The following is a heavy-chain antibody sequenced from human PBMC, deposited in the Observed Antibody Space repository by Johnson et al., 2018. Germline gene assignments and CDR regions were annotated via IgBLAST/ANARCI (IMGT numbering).Heavy chain of an antibody. J-gene: IGHJ6*02. CDR2: IKQDGSEK. CDR1: GFTFSSYW. CDR3: GRGGWVPAAILVTYYYGMDV. D-gene: IGHD2-2*01. Sequence: VQLVESGGGLVQXGGSLRLSCAASGFTFSSYWMSWVRQAPGKGLEWVANIKQDGSEKYYVDSVKGRFTISRDNAKNSLYLQMNSLRAEDTALDYCGRGGWVPAAILVTYYYGMDVWGQGTTVTVSS. V-gene: IGHV3-7*01.